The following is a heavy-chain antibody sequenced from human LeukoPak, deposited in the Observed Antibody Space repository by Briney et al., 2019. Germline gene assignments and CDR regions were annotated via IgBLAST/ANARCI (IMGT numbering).Heavy chain of an antibody. CDR3: ASGRPSRGNLDY. V-gene: IGHV3-30*02. J-gene: IGHJ4*02. Sequence: GGSLRLSCAASGFPFSSYGMYWVRQAPDKGLQWVAYLRKDASDSNYADSVRGRFTISRDNSKNTLDLQMISLRVEDTAVYYCASGRPSRGNLDYWGQGTLVTVSS. D-gene: IGHD1-14*01. CDR2: LRKDASDS. CDR1: GFPFSSYG.